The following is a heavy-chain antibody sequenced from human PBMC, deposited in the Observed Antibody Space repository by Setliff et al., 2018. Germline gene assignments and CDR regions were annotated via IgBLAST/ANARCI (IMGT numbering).Heavy chain of an antibody. Sequence: SETLSLTCTVSGYSIGSGYYWGWIRQPPGKGLEWIGNMYHSGSVYYNPSLKSRVTISVDTSKNQFSLKVTSVTAADTAVYYCTSQLATVYFDYWGQGTLVTVSS. CDR2: MYHSGSV. D-gene: IGHD6-13*01. CDR3: TSQLATVYFDY. V-gene: IGHV4-38-2*02. J-gene: IGHJ4*02. CDR1: GYSIGSGYY.